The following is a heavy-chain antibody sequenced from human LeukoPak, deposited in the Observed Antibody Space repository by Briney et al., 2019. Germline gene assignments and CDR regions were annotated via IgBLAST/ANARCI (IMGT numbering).Heavy chain of an antibody. CDR2: ISASRDIT. CDR3: AKSGSSWSLDY. D-gene: IGHD6-13*01. CDR1: GFNYSSYT. Sequence: GGSLRLSCAASGFNYSSYTMNWVRQAPGMGLEWLSYISASRDITYYADSVKGRFTISRDNAKNSLYLQMNSLRAEDTALYYCAKSGSSWSLDYWGQGTLVTVSS. V-gene: IGHV3-48*01. J-gene: IGHJ4*02.